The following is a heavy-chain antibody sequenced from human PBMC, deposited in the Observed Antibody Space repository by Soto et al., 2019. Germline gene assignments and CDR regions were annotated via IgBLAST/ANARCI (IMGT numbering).Heavy chain of an antibody. J-gene: IGHJ6*02. D-gene: IGHD2-8*02. V-gene: IGHV3-21*01. Sequence: EVQLVESGGGLVKPGGSLRLSCAASGFTFSNYNMNWVRQPPGTGLEWVSSITSAGSYIYYAESLKGRVTISRDNAKNSLFLQMNSLRAEDTALYFCARGILGGVRIDYGMDVWGQGTTVTVSS. CDR2: ITSAGSYI. CDR1: GFTFSNYN. CDR3: ARGILGGVRIDYGMDV.